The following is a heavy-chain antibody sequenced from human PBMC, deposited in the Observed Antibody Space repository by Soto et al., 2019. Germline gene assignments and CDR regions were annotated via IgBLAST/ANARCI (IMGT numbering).Heavy chain of an antibody. J-gene: IGHJ4*02. CDR2: TGISGRTT. D-gene: IGHD1-20*01. CDR1: GFTITSSA. CDR3: ATVHNTSRSFDY. Sequence: EVQLLDSGGGLVQPGESLRLSCAASGFTITSSAMSWVRQAPGKGLEWVSTTGISGRTTYYAYSVKSRFTVSRDDSKNTLDLQMSSLRAEDTAVYYCATVHNTSRSFDYWGQGTPVTVSS. V-gene: IGHV3-23*01.